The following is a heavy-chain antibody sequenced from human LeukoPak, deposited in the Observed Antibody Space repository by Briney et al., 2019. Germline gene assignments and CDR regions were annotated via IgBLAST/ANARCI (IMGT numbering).Heavy chain of an antibody. CDR1: GGSFSGYY. CDR3: ARGPGWYQLLYGMDV. D-gene: IGHD2-2*01. J-gene: IGHJ6*02. CDR2: INHSGST. V-gene: IGHV4-34*01. Sequence: PSETLSLTCAVYGGSFSGYYWSWIRQPPGKGLEWIGEINHSGSTNYNPSLKSRVTISVDTSKNQFSLKLSSVTAADTAVYYCARGPGWYQLLYGMDVWGQGTTVTVSS.